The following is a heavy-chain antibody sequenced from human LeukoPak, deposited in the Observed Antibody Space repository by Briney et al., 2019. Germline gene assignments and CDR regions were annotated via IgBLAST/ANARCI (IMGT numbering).Heavy chain of an antibody. Sequence: GGSLRLSCATSGFTFRSHAMSWVRQAPGKGLEWVSAISGSGGSTYYADSVKGRFTISRDNSKNTLYLQMNSLRAEDTAVYYCASYDSSGYYHYFDYWGQGTLVTVSS. V-gene: IGHV3-23*01. CDR3: ASYDSSGYYHYFDY. D-gene: IGHD3-22*01. CDR1: GFTFRSHA. CDR2: ISGSGGST. J-gene: IGHJ4*02.